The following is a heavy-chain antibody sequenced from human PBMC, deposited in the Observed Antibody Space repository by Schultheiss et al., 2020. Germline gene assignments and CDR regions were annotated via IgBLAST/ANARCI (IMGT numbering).Heavy chain of an antibody. CDR3: ASSANDYYVVGIGF. V-gene: IGHV4-31*03. CDR2: IYYSGST. J-gene: IGHJ1*01. Sequence: SQTLSLTCTVSGGSISSGGYYWSWIRQHPGKGLEWIGYIYYSGSTNYNPSLKSRVTISVDTSKNQFSLKLSSVTAADTAVYYCASSANDYYVVGIGFWGQGTLVTVSS. D-gene: IGHD1-26*01. CDR1: GGSISSGGYY.